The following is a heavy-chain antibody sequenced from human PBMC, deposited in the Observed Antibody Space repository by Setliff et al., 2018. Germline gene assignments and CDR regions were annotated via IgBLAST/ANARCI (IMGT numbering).Heavy chain of an antibody. CDR2: INHSGST. Sequence: LSLTCAVSGGSFSGYYWSWIRQPPGKELEWIGEINHSGSTNYNPSLKSRVTISVDTSKNQFSLKLSSVTAADTAVYYCARQRRWFGPQPIDYWGQGTLVTVSS. CDR3: ARQRRWFGPQPIDY. CDR1: GGSFSGYY. V-gene: IGHV4-34*01. D-gene: IGHD3-10*01. J-gene: IGHJ4*02.